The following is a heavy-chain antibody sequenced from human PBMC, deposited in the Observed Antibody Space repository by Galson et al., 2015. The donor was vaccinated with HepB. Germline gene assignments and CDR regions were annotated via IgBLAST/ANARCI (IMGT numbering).Heavy chain of an antibody. CDR1: GFTFSSYA. J-gene: IGHJ4*02. CDR3: ARLGQLWLL. D-gene: IGHD5-18*01. V-gene: IGHV3-30*04. Sequence: SLRLSCAASGFTFSSYAMHWVRQAPGKGLEWVAVISYDGSNKYYADSVKGRFTISRDNSKNTLYLQMNSLRAEDTAVYYCARLGQLWLLWGQGTLVTVSS. CDR2: ISYDGSNK.